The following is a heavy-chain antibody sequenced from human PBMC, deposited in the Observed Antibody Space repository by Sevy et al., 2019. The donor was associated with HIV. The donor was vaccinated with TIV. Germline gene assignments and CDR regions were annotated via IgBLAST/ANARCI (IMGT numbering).Heavy chain of an antibody. D-gene: IGHD4-17*01. CDR1: GFTFSSYA. CDR2: ISGSGGST. Sequence: GGSLRLSCAASGFTFSSYAMSWVRQAPGKGLEWVSAISGSGGSTYYADSVKGRFTISRDNSQNTLYLQMNSLRAEDTAVYYCSKLALAGPTTNSWFDPWGQGTLVTVSS. CDR3: SKLALAGPTTNSWFDP. J-gene: IGHJ5*02. V-gene: IGHV3-23*01.